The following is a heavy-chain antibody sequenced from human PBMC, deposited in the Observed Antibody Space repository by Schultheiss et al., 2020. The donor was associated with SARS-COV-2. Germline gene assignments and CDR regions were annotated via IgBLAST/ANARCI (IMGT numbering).Heavy chain of an antibody. J-gene: IGHJ6*02. CDR3: ARDSRGYGMDV. V-gene: IGHV4-59*01. CDR1: GGSISSYY. D-gene: IGHD2-2*01. CDR2: IYYSGST. Sequence: SETLSLTCTVSGGSISSYYWSWIRQPPGKGLEWIGYIYYSGSTNDNPSLKSRVTISVDTSKNQFSLKLSAVTAAATAVYYCARDSRGYGMDVWGQGTTVTVSS.